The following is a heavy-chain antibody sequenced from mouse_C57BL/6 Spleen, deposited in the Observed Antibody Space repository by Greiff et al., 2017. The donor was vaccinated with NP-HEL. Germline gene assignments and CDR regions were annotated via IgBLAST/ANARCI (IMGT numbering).Heavy chain of an antibody. D-gene: IGHD2-1*01. J-gene: IGHJ1*03. CDR1: GFSFNTYA. CDR3: VRLDYGNYWYFDV. V-gene: IGHV10-1*01. Sequence: EVQLVESGGGLVQPKGSLKLSCAASGFSFNTYAMNWVRQAPGKGLEWVARIRSKSNNYATYYADSVKDRFTISRDDSESMLYLQMNNLKTEDTAMYYCVRLDYGNYWYFDVWGTGTTVTVSS. CDR2: IRSKSNNYAT.